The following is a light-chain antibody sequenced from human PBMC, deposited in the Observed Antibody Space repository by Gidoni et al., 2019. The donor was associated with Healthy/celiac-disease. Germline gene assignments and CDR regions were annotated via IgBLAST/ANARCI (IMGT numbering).Light chain of an antibody. V-gene: IGLV1-44*01. CDR3: AAWDDSLNGWV. CDR1: SSNIGSNT. J-gene: IGLJ3*02. CDR2: SNN. Sequence: QSVLPQPPSASGPPGQRVTSSCSGSSSNIGSNTVNGYQQLPGTAPKLLIYSNNQRPSGVPDRFSGTKSGTSASVAISGLQSEDEADYYCAAWDDSLNGWVFGGGTKLTVL.